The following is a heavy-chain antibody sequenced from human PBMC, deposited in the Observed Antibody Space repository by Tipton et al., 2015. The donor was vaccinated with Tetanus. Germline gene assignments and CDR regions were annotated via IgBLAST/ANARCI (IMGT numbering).Heavy chain of an antibody. CDR1: GGSIRSSNW. V-gene: IGHV4-4*02. Sequence: TLSLTCAVSGGSIRSSNWWRWVRQTPGKGLEWIGEIYHSGTTNYNPSLKSRVTMSVDNSKNQFSLKLNSVTAADTAVYYCARESISIFGVGSIDYWGQGSLFTVSS. J-gene: IGHJ4*02. CDR2: IYHSGTT. CDR3: ARESISIFGVGSIDY. D-gene: IGHD3-3*01.